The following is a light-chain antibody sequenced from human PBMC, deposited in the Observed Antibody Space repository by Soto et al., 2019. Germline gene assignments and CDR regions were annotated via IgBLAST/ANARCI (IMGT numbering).Light chain of an antibody. V-gene: IGKV3-11*01. CDR2: DAS. CDR1: QSVSSF. Sequence: EIVMTQSPATLSVSPGERATLSCRNSQSVSSFLAWYQQKPGHAPRLLIYDASNRATGIPARFSGSGSGTDFTLTISSLEPEDFAVYYCQHRSNWPPTFGQGTRLEIK. CDR3: QHRSNWPPT. J-gene: IGKJ5*01.